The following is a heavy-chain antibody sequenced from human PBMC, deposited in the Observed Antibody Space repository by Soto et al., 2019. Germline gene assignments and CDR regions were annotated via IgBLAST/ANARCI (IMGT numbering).Heavy chain of an antibody. CDR2: IRTKANSYAT. Sequence: EVQLVESGGGLVQPGGSLKLSCAASGFTFSGSAMHWVRQASGKGLEWVGLIRTKANSYATAYAASVKGRFTISRDDSTNTEFLQMNSLKTEDTAVYYCTRRISEDTSGSDYWGQGTLVTVSS. D-gene: IGHD6-19*01. J-gene: IGHJ4*02. CDR3: TRRISEDTSGSDY. CDR1: GFTFSGSA. V-gene: IGHV3-73*02.